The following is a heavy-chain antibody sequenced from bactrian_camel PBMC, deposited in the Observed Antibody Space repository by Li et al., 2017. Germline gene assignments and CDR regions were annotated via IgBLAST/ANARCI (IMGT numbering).Heavy chain of an antibody. J-gene: IGHJ4*01. D-gene: IGHD1*01. Sequence: VQLVESGGGLVQPGGSLRLSCAASGCTFNTADMSWVRQAPGKALEWVSTISKGGHNIYYTESVRGRFTISRDNAKNTLYLQMNSLKPEDTAMYYCAADPRIRLTAWSRPSTFLYRGQGTQVTVS. V-gene: IGHV3S40*01. CDR1: GCTFNTAD. CDR2: ISKGGHNI.